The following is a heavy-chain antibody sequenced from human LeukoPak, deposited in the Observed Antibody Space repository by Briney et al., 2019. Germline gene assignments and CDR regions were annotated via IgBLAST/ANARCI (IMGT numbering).Heavy chain of an antibody. CDR2: IYYTRST. V-gene: IGHV4-39*01. CDR1: GGSISSSSYY. CDR3: ARQGAITARRTHYYAMDV. J-gene: IGHJ6*02. Sequence: SETLSLTCTVSGGSISSSSYYWGWIRQPPGKGLEWIGSIYYTRSTYYNPSLKSRVTISVDTSKNQFSLKLTSVTAADTAIYYCARQGAITARRTHYYAMDVWGPGTTVTVSS. D-gene: IGHD1-20*01.